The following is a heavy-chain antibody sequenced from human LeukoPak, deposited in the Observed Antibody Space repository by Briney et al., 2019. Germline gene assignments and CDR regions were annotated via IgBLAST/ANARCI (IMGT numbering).Heavy chain of an antibody. D-gene: IGHD3-3*01. CDR1: GFTFSSYG. V-gene: IGHV3-33*01. CDR2: IWYDGSNK. CDR3: ARGNYDFWSGYYYYYYYMDV. Sequence: GRSPRLSCAASGFTFSSYGMHWVRQAPGKGLEWVAVIWYDGSNKYYADSVKGRFTISRDNSKNTLYLQMNSLRAEDTAVYYCARGNYDFWSGYYYYYYYMDVWGKGTTVTVSS. J-gene: IGHJ6*03.